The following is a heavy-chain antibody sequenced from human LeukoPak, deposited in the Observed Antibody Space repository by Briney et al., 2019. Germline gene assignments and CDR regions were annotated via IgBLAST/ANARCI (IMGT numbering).Heavy chain of an antibody. D-gene: IGHD3-22*01. V-gene: IGHV1-2*02. CDR3: ARDLDYYDSSGY. CDR1: GYTFTGYY. Sequence: ASVKVSCKASGYTFTGYYMHWVRQAPGQGLEWMGWINPNSGGTNYAQKFQGRVTMTRDTSISTAYMELSRLRSDDTAVYYCARDLDYYDSSGYWGQGTLVTVFS. J-gene: IGHJ4*02. CDR2: INPNSGGT.